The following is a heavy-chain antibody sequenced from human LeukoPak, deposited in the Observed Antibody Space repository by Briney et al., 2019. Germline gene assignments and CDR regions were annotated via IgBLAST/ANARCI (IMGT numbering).Heavy chain of an antibody. CDR1: GGSISSYY. D-gene: IGHD5-18*01. Sequence: SETLSLTCTVSGGSISSYYWSWIRQPPGKGLEWIGYIYYSGSTNYNPSLKSRVTISVDMSKNQFSLKLRSVTAADTAIYYCARYTAMVAFHAHGFDIWGQGTVVTVSS. CDR3: ARYTAMVAFHAHGFDI. V-gene: IGHV4-59*01. CDR2: IYYSGST. J-gene: IGHJ3*02.